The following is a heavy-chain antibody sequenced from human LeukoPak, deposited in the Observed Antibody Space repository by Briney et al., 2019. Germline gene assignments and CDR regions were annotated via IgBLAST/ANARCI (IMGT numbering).Heavy chain of an antibody. CDR3: AKNRGISSGFFDY. D-gene: IGHD6-6*01. CDR2: ISGSGDNT. CDR1: GFTFSNSA. J-gene: IGHJ4*02. V-gene: IGHV3-23*01. Sequence: GGSLTLSCAASGFTFSNSAMSWVRQPPGKGLEWVSIISGSGDNTYYPDSVKGRFTIARDNSRNTLYLQMISLRAEDTAIYYCAKNRGISSGFFDYWGQGSLVTVSS.